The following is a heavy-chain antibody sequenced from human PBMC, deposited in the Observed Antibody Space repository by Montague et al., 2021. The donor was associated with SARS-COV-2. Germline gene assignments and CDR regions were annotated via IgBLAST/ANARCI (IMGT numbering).Heavy chain of an antibody. J-gene: IGHJ6*02. Sequence: SETLSLTCAVDGGSFSGYYWSWIRQPPGKGLEWIGEINHSGSTXXXPSXXXRVTISVDTSKNQFSLKLSSVTAADTAVYYCAGGELELHIRDYYYYYGMDVWGQGTTVTVSS. CDR2: INHSGST. CDR1: GGSFSGYY. CDR3: AGGELELHIRDYYYYYGMDV. D-gene: IGHD1-7*01. V-gene: IGHV4-34*01.